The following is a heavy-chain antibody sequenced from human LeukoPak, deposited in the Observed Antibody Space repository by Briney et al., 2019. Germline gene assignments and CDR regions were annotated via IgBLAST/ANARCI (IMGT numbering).Heavy chain of an antibody. Sequence: GGSLRLSCAASGFTFSSSAMSWVRQAPGKGLEWVSSITDSGDGTYHADSVKGRFTISRDNAKNSLYLQMNSLRAEDTAVYYCARGDGGETTNGGYYFNYWGQGTLVTVSS. CDR1: GFTFSSSA. J-gene: IGHJ4*02. CDR2: ITDSGDGT. V-gene: IGHV3-23*01. D-gene: IGHD2-8*01. CDR3: ARGDGGETTNGGYYFNY.